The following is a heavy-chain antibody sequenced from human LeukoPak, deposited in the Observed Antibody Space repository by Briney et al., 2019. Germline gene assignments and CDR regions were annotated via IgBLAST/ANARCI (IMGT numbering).Heavy chain of an antibody. D-gene: IGHD6-13*01. Sequence: GRSLRLSCAASGFTFSSYAMHWVRQAPGKGLEWVAVISYDGSNKYYADSVKGRFTISRDNSKNTLYLQMNSLRAEDTAVYYCARAMAAAGKRGNFDYWGQGTLVTVSS. CDR1: GFTFSSYA. CDR3: ARAMAAAGKRGNFDY. CDR2: ISYDGSNK. V-gene: IGHV3-30-3*01. J-gene: IGHJ4*02.